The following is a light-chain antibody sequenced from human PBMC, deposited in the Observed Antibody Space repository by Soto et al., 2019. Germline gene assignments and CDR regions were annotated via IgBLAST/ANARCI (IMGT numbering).Light chain of an antibody. J-gene: IGLJ2*01. CDR3: LLAYTGARL. V-gene: IGLV7-46*01. Sequence: QAVVTQEPSLTVSPGGTVTLTCGSSSGAVTSFHYPYWFQQKPGQAPRALIYDTSNRHSWTPARFSCSLLGGKAALTLSGAQPEDEAEYYCLLAYTGARLFGGGTKVTVL. CDR2: DTS. CDR1: SGAVTSFHY.